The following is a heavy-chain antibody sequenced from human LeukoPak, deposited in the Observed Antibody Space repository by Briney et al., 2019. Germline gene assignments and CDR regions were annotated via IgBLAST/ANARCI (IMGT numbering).Heavy chain of an antibody. J-gene: IGHJ5*02. CDR3: ARDPPYGVDANNGFDP. CDR1: GGTFSSYA. Sequence: SVKVSCKASGGTFSSYAISWVRQAPGQGLEWMGGIIPIFGTANYAQKFQGRVTITADKSTSTAYMELSSLRSEDTAVYYCARDPPYGVDANNGFDPWGQGTLVTVSS. V-gene: IGHV1-69*06. D-gene: IGHD2-15*01. CDR2: IIPIFGTA.